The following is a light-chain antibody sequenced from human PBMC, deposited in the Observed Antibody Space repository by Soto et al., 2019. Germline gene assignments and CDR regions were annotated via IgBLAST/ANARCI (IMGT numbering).Light chain of an antibody. CDR1: SGHSTYA. J-gene: IGLJ2*01. CDR3: PTWGTGGDVV. V-gene: IGLV4-69*01. CDR2: LNSDGRH. Sequence: QSVLTQSPSASASLGASVKLTCTLSSGHSTYAIAWHQQQPEKGPRYLMKLNSDGRHSKGDGIPDRFSGTSSGAERYLTISSLQSEDEADYYCPTWGTGGDVVFGGGTKVTVL.